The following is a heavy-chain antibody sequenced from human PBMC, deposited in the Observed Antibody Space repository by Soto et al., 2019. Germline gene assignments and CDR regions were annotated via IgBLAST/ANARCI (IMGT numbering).Heavy chain of an antibody. J-gene: IGHJ6*02. CDR2: IYSGGST. V-gene: IGHV3-66*01. Sequence: GGSLRLSCAASGFTVSSNYMSWVRQAPGKGLEWVSVIYSGGSTNYADSVKARFTISRDNSKNTLYLQMNSLRAEDAAVYYCARDMVRGMDVWGQGTTVTVSS. D-gene: IGHD3-10*01. CDR3: ARDMVRGMDV. CDR1: GFTVSSNY.